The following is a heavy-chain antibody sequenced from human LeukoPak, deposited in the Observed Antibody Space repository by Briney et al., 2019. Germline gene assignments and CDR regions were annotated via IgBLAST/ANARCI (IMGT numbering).Heavy chain of an antibody. V-gene: IGHV3-48*04. J-gene: IGHJ5*02. CDR1: GFSFSSHS. CDR2: ISSSGSTI. D-gene: IGHD5-18*01. CDR3: ARIDVDTAMAP. Sequence: GGSLRLSCAASGFSFSSHSMSWIRQAPGKGLEWVSYISSSGSTIYYADSVKGRFTISRDNAKNSLYLQMNSLRAEDTAVYYCARIDVDTAMAPWGQGTLVTVSS.